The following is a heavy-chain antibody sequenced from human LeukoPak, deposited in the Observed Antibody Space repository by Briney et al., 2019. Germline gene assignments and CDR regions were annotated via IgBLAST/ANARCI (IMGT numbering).Heavy chain of an antibody. CDR3: ARRPGNDNYYYYGMDV. V-gene: IGHV1-69*01. CDR2: IIPIFGTA. CDR1: GGTFSSYA. D-gene: IGHD1-1*01. J-gene: IGHJ6*02. Sequence: GASVKVSCKASGGTFSSYAISWVRQAPGQGLEWIGGIIPIFGTANYAQKFQGRVTITADESTSTAYMELSSLRSEDTAVYYCARRPGNDNYYYYGMDVWGQGTTVTVSS.